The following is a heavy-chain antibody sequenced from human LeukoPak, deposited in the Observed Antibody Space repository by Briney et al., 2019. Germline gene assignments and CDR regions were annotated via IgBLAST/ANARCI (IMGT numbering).Heavy chain of an antibody. V-gene: IGHV4-39*01. CDR2: ICYSGST. D-gene: IGHD4-17*01. CDR1: GGSISSSSYY. CDR3: ARPQDYGAYVFDY. Sequence: PSETLSLTCTVSGGSISSSSYYWGWIRQPPGKGLEWIGSICYSGSTYYNPSLKSRVTISVDTSKNQFSLKLSSLTAAATVLYYCARPQDYGAYVFDYWGQGTLVTVSS. J-gene: IGHJ4*02.